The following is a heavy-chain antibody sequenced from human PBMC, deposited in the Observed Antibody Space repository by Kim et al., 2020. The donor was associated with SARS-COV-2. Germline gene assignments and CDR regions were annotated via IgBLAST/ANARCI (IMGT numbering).Heavy chain of an antibody. CDR2: ISVYNGNT. CDR3: AREDSSLRNYRQIDY. Sequence: ASVKVSCKASGYTFTSYGISWVRQAPGQGLEWMGWISVYNGNTNYAQKLQGRVTMTTDTYTRTAYMELWSLTSDDTAVYYCAREDSSLRNYRQIDYWGQGTLVTVSS. J-gene: IGHJ4*02. V-gene: IGHV1-18*01. CDR1: GYTFTSYG. D-gene: IGHD2-2*01.